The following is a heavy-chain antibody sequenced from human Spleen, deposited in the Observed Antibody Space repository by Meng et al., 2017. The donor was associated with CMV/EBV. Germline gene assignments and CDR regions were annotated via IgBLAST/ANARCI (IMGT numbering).Heavy chain of an antibody. V-gene: IGHV3-30*04. CDR3: ARDVISGWSGADS. CDR2: ISSDGRNQ. Sequence: GGSLRLSCAASGFSFSSYVMHWVRQAPGKGLEWVAVISSDGRNQYYADSVKGRFTISRDNSRNTLYLQMNSLRAEDTAVYYCARDVISGWSGADSWGQGTLVTVS. D-gene: IGHD6-13*01. J-gene: IGHJ5*01. CDR1: GFSFSSYV.